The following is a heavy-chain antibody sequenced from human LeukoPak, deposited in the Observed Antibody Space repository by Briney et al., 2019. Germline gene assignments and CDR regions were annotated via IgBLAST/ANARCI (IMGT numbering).Heavy chain of an antibody. CDR2: T. J-gene: IGHJ6*02. CDR1: GGSISSGGYS. CDR3: ARENYGSGPAYYGVDV. D-gene: IGHD3-10*01. Sequence: SQTLSLTCAVSGGSISSGGYSWRWIRQPPGKGLEWIGSTYHSPSLKSRVTISVDTSKNQLSLRLSSVTAADTAVYYCARENYGSGPAYYGVDVWGQGTTVTVSS. V-gene: IGHV4-30-2*05.